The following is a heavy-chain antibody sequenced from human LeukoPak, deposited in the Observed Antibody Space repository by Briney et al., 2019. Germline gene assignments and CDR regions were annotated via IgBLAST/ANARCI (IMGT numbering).Heavy chain of an antibody. CDR3: ARDIYDSSGLDAFDI. Sequence: PSETLSLTCVVSGYSISRGYYWGWIRQPPGKGLEWIGSFHPSGNTYYNPSLKSRVTISVDTSKNRFSLKLSSVTAADTAVYYCARDIYDSSGLDAFDIWGQGTMVTVSS. V-gene: IGHV4-38-2*02. CDR2: FHPSGNT. J-gene: IGHJ3*02. D-gene: IGHD3-22*01. CDR1: GYSISRGYY.